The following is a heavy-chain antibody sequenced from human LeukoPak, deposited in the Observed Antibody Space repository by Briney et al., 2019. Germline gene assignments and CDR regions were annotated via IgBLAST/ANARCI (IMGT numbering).Heavy chain of an antibody. CDR2: IYYSGST. Sequence: SETLSLTCTVSGGSISSYYWSWIRQPPGKGLEWIGYIYYSGSTYYNPSLKSRVTISVDTSKNQFSLKLSSVTAADTAVYYCARDPLTSKLYYYYGMDVWGQGTTVTVSS. D-gene: IGHD1-14*01. J-gene: IGHJ6*02. CDR1: GGSISSYY. V-gene: IGHV4-59*12. CDR3: ARDPLTSKLYYYYGMDV.